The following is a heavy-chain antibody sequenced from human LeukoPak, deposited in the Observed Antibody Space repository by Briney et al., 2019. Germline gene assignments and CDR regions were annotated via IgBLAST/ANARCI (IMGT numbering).Heavy chain of an antibody. CDR2: ISGSGGST. V-gene: IGHV3-23*01. CDR1: GFTFSSFV. D-gene: IGHD5-12*01. Sequence: PGGSLRLSCAASGFTFSSFVMSWVRQAPGKGLEWVSGISGSGGSTYYTDSVKGQFTISRDNSKNTLYLQMNGLRAEDTATYYCASIYSGSSNYWGQGTLVTVSS. CDR3: ASIYSGSSNY. J-gene: IGHJ4*02.